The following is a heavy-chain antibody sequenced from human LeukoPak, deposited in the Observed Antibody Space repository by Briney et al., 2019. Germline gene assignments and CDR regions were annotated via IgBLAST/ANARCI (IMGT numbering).Heavy chain of an antibody. Sequence: GRSLRLSCAASGFTFDDYAMHWVRQAPGQGLEWVSGISWNSGSIGYADSVKGRFTISRDNAKNSLYLQMNSLRAEDMALYYCAKDKARGWYSPHAFDIWGQGTMVTVSS. CDR1: GFTFDDYA. J-gene: IGHJ3*02. V-gene: IGHV3-9*03. CDR2: ISWNSGSI. D-gene: IGHD6-19*01. CDR3: AKDKARGWYSPHAFDI.